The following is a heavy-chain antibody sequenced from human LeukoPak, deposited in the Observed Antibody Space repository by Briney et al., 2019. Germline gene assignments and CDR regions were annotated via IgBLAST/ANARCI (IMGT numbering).Heavy chain of an antibody. CDR3: ARTLVDIVATINDAFDI. J-gene: IGHJ3*02. CDR1: GGTFSSYA. D-gene: IGHD5-12*01. Sequence: SVKVSCKASGGTFSSYAISWVRQAPGQGLEWMGGIIPIFGTANYAQKFQGRVTITADESTSTAYMELSSLRSEDTAVYYCARTLVDIVATINDAFDIWGQGTMVTVSS. CDR2: IIPIFGTA. V-gene: IGHV1-69*01.